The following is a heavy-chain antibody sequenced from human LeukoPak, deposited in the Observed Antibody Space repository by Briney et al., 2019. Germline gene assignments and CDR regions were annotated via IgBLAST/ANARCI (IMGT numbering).Heavy chain of an antibody. CDR3: ARGGAFCSITTCHEFDH. CDR1: GYTFTGYF. V-gene: IGHV1-2*02. J-gene: IGHJ4*02. D-gene: IGHD2-2*01. CDR2: TNPITGGT. Sequence: GASEKVSCKNSGYTFTGYFLHWVRQVPPQGVKRMDWTNPITGGTKSEQHFEGRVTMTRDTSNTPGYLELGICKLYDTATYYCARGGAFCSITTCHEFDHWGQGTLVIVSS.